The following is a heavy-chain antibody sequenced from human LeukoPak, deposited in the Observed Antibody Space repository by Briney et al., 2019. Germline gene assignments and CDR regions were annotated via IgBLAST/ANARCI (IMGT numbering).Heavy chain of an antibody. V-gene: IGHV4-39*07. CDR3: ARDTIYSSGWDY. Sequence: PSETLSLTCTVSGDSVSISSYYWGWIRQPPRKGLEWIGSIYYSGSTYYNPSLKSRVTISGDTSKNQFSLKLTSVTAADTAVYYCARDTIYSSGWDYWGQGTLVTVSS. CDR1: GDSVSISSYY. CDR2: IYYSGST. D-gene: IGHD6-19*01. J-gene: IGHJ4*02.